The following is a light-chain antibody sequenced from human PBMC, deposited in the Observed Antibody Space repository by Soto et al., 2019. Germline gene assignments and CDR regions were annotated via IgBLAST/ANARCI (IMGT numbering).Light chain of an antibody. Sequence: QSVLTQPPSVSGAPGQRVTISCTGSSSNIGAGYDVHWYQQLPGTAPKLLIYGNTNRPSVVPDRFSGSKSGTSASLAIAGLQAEDEDDYCCQSYDSSLSGVVFGGGTKVTVL. CDR1: SSNIGAGYD. J-gene: IGLJ2*01. V-gene: IGLV1-40*01. CDR3: QSYDSSLSGVV. CDR2: GNT.